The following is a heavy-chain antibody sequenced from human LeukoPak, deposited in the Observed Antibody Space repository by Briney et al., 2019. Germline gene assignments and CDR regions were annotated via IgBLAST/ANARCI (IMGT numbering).Heavy chain of an antibody. J-gene: IGHJ6*04. D-gene: IGHD2-2*01. CDR1: GGTFSSYA. CDR3: ARDLEYQPGGMDV. CDR2: IIPIFGTA. Sequence: ASVKVSCKASGGTFSSYAISWVRQAPGQGLEWMGGIIPIFGTANYAQKFQGRVTITADESTSTAYMELSSLRSEDTAVYYCARDLEYQPGGMDVWGKGTTVTVSS. V-gene: IGHV1-69*13.